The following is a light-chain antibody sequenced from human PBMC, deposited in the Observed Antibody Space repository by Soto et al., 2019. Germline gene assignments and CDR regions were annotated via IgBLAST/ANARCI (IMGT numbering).Light chain of an antibody. Sequence: QSALTQPRSVSGSPGQSVTISCTGTSSDVGVYNYVSWYQQYPGKAPKIMIYDVSKRPSGVPDRFSGSKSDNTASLTISGLQAEDEADYYCGTWITDGGVFGGGTKLTVL. V-gene: IGLV2-11*01. J-gene: IGLJ3*02. CDR1: SSDVGVYNY. CDR2: DVS. CDR3: GTWITDGGV.